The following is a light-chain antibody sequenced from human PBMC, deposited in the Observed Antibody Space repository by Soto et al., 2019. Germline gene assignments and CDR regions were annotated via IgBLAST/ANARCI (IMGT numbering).Light chain of an antibody. CDR2: VAS. CDR3: QQRSNWPRT. J-gene: IGKJ1*01. V-gene: IGKV3-11*01. CDR1: QSVSSY. Sequence: EIVLTQSPATLSLSPGERATLSCRASQSVSSYLAWYQQKPGQAPRLLIYVASNRATGIPARFSGSGSGTDFTLTISSLEPEDFAVYYCQQRSNWPRTFGQGNKVEIK.